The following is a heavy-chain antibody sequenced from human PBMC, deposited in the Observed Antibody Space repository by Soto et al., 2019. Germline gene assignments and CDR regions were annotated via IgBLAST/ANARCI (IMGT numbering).Heavy chain of an antibody. CDR3: ASVRGGYYYAMDV. D-gene: IGHD3-10*02. V-gene: IGHV4-39*07. CDR1: GGSISSSSYY. J-gene: IGHJ6*02. CDR2: IYYSGST. Sequence: SESLSLTCTVSGGSISSSSYYWGWIRQPPGKGLEWIGSIYYSGSTYYNPSLKSRVTISVDKSKNQFSLKLSSVTAADTAVYYCASVRGGYYYAMDVWGQGTTVTVS.